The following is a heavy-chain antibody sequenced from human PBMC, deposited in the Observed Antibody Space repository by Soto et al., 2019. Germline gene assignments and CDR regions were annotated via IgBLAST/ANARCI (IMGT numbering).Heavy chain of an antibody. CDR2: IKQDGSEK. D-gene: IGHD6-19*01. Sequence: EVQLVESGGGLIQPGGSLRLSCAASGFTFSSYWMNWVRQAPGKGLEWVANIKQDGSEKNYVDSVKGRFTISRDNAKNSLYLQMNSLRAEDTAVHYSARGSSGWYEVDYWGQGTLVTVSS. J-gene: IGHJ4*02. CDR1: GFTFSSYW. V-gene: IGHV3-7*02. CDR3: ARGSSGWYEVDY.